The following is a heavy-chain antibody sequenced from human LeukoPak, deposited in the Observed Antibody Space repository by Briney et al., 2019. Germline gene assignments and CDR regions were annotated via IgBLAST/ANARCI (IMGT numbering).Heavy chain of an antibody. Sequence: PSETLSLTCAVYGGSFSGYYWSWIRQPPGKGLEWIGEINHSGSTNYNPSLKSRVTISVDTSKNQFSLKLSSVTAADTAVYYCARAGVTTLLFDPWGQGTLVTVSS. D-gene: IGHD4-23*01. V-gene: IGHV4-34*01. J-gene: IGHJ5*02. CDR3: ARAGVTTLLFDP. CDR1: GGSFSGYY. CDR2: INHSGST.